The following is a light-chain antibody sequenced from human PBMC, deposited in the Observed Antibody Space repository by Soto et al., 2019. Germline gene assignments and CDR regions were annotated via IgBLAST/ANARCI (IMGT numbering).Light chain of an antibody. J-gene: IGLJ1*01. CDR3: SSYAGSFTYV. CDR2: EVS. V-gene: IGLV2-14*01. CDR1: NSDVGAYSY. Sequence: QSALTQPASVSGSPGQSITISCTGTNSDVGAYSYVSWYQQHPGKAPKLVIYEVSNRPSGVSNRFSGSKSGNTASLTISGLQAEDEADYYCSSYAGSFTYVFGTGTKVTVL.